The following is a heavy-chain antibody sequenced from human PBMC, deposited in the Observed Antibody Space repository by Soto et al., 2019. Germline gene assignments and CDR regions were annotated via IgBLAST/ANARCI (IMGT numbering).Heavy chain of an antibody. V-gene: IGHV3-23*01. J-gene: IGHJ4*02. CDR1: GFTFSNYA. CDR3: AKAYFVWSSEQPYYFDY. Sequence: EVQLLDSGGGLVQPGGSLRLSCAASGFTFSNYAMTWVRQGPGKGLEWVSGISGSGGRSYYADSVKGLLTISRDNSKRTLYLQMNSLRAEDTAVYYCAKAYFVWSSEQPYYFDYWGQGTLVTVSS. D-gene: IGHD3-16*01. CDR2: ISGSGGRS.